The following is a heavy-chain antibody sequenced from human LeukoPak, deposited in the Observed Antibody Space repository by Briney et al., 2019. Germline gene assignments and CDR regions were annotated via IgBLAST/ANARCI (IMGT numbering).Heavy chain of an antibody. CDR3: AREYYYDSSGYCYTKYYYGMDV. V-gene: IGHV1-18*01. J-gene: IGHJ6*02. CDR1: GYTFINYG. D-gene: IGHD3-22*01. Sequence: GASVKVSCKASGYTFINYGVTWVRQAPGQGLEWMGWISASNGNTNYAQKLQGRVTITADESTSTAYMELSSLRSEDTAVYYCAREYYYDSSGYCYTKYYYGMDVWGQGTTVTVSS. CDR2: ISASNGNT.